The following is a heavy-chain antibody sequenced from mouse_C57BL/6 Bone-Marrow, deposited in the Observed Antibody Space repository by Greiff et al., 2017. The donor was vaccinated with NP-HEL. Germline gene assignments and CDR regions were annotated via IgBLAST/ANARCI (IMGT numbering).Heavy chain of an antibody. CDR1: GYSITSDY. D-gene: IGHD2-4*01. J-gene: IGHJ4*01. CDR3: ARGVYYDYGFPYAMDY. Sequence: EVQLQQSGPGLAKPSQTLSLTCSVTGYSITSDYWNWIRKFPGNKLEYMGYINCSGSTYYNPSLKSRISITRETSKNQYYLQLNSVTTEDTATYYCARGVYYDYGFPYAMDYWGQGTSVTVSS. CDR2: INCSGST. V-gene: IGHV3-8*01.